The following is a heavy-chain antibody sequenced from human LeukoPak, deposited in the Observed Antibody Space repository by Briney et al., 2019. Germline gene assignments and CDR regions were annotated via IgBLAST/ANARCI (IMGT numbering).Heavy chain of an antibody. CDR1: GGSFSGYY. Sequence: SETLSLTCAVYGGSFSGYYRSWIRQPPGKGLEWIGEINHSGSTNYNPSLKSRVTISVDTSKNQFSLKLSSVTAADTAVYYCARLTGWFDPWGQGTLVTVSS. J-gene: IGHJ5*02. CDR3: ARLTGWFDP. CDR2: INHSGST. V-gene: IGHV4-34*01.